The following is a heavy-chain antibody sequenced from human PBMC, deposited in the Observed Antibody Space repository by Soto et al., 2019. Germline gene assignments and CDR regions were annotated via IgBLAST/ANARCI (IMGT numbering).Heavy chain of an antibody. J-gene: IGHJ5*02. CDR3: TTDLGPRSYSSMIVVEAIRVERWFDP. CDR1: GFTFSRVW. V-gene: IGHV3-7*03. Sequence: GGSLRLSCAASGFTFSRVWMGRVRQAPGKGLEWVAMIKTDGSEKTSVDSVKGRFTISRDNAKNSLFLQMNSLKTEDTAVYYCTTDLGPRSYSSMIVVEAIRVERWFDPWGQGTLVTVSS. D-gene: IGHD3-22*01. CDR2: IKTDGSEK.